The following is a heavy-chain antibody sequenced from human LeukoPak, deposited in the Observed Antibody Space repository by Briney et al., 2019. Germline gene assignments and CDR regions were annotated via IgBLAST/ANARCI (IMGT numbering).Heavy chain of an antibody. Sequence: SETLSLTCAVYGGSFSGYYWSWIRQPPGKGLEWIGEINHSGRTNYNPSLKSRVTISVDTSKNQFSLKLSSVTAADTAVYYCASGRRAYYFDYWGQGTLVTVSS. CDR3: ASGRRAYYFDY. CDR1: GGSFSGYY. J-gene: IGHJ4*02. CDR2: INHSGRT. V-gene: IGHV4-34*01.